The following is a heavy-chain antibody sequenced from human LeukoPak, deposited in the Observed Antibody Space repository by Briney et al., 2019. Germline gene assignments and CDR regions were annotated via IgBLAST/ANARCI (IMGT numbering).Heavy chain of an antibody. CDR3: ARDALYCSSSSCYRYWYFDL. Sequence: SETLSLTCTVSGGSISGSYWNWVRQPAEKGLEWIGRIYTSGSTNSNPSLKSRVTMSVDTSKNQFSLKLSSVTAADTAVYYCARDALYCSSSSCYRYWYFDLWGRGTLVTVSS. CDR2: IYTSGST. J-gene: IGHJ2*01. CDR1: GGSISGSY. V-gene: IGHV4-4*07. D-gene: IGHD2-2*01.